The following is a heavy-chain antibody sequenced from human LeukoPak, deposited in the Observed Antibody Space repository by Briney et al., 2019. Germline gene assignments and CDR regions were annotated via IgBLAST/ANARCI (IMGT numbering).Heavy chain of an antibody. D-gene: IGHD3-9*01. J-gene: IGHJ4*02. Sequence: GGSLRLSCAASGFTFSSYGMRWVRQTPGKGLEWVAVISYDGTKTYYEDSVKGRFTIARDNSNSMLYLQMNSLRAEDTALYYCASRLTQGDILTGYLTPGNYWGQGTLVTVSS. V-gene: IGHV3-30*03. CDR2: ISYDGTKT. CDR1: GFTFSSYG. CDR3: ASRLTQGDILTGYLTPGNY.